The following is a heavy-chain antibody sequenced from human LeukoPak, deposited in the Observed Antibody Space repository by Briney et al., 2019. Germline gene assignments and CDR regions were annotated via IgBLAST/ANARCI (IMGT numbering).Heavy chain of an antibody. J-gene: IGHJ3*02. CDR2: IYYSGST. CDR3: ARAVGSGSDDAFDI. V-gene: IGHV4-31*03. Sequence: SQTLSLTCTVSGGSISSGGYYWSWIRQHPGKGLEWIGYIYYSGSTYYNPSLKSRVTISVDTSKNQFSLKLSSVTAADTAVYYCARAVGSGSDDAFDIWGQGTMVTVSS. D-gene: IGHD2-15*01. CDR1: GGSISSGGYY.